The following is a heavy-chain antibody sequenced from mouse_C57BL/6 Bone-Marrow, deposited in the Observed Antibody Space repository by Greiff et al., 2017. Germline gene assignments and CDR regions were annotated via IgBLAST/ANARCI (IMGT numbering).Heavy chain of an antibody. CDR1: GFTFSSYG. Sequence: EVQLQESGGDLVKPGGSLKLSCAASGFTFSSYGMSWVRQTPDKRLEWVATISSGGSYTYYPDSVKGRFTISRDNAKNTLYLQMSSLKSEDTAMYYCARPGSSYYFDDWGQGTTLTVSS. J-gene: IGHJ2*01. CDR2: ISSGGSYT. CDR3: ARPGSSYYFDD. V-gene: IGHV5-6*01. D-gene: IGHD1-1*01.